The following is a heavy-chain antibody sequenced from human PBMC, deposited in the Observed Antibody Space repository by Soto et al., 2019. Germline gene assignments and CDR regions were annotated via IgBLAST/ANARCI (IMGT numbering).Heavy chain of an antibody. CDR2: IRSKAYGGTT. D-gene: IGHD6-13*01. Sequence: GGSLRPPCTASGFTFGDYAMSWFRQAPGKGLEWVGFIRSKAYGGTTEYAASVKGRFTISRDDSKSIAYLQMNSLKTEDTAVYYCTRERAAAGTNFDYWGQGTLVTVSS. V-gene: IGHV3-49*03. J-gene: IGHJ4*02. CDR1: GFTFGDYA. CDR3: TRERAAAGTNFDY.